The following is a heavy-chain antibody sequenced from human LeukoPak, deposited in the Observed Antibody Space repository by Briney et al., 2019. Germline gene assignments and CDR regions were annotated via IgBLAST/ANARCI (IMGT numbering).Heavy chain of an antibody. CDR1: GGSFSSYY. CDR2: INHSGST. CDR3: ARGPDVGSGALRYFDH. V-gene: IGHV4-34*01. Sequence: SETLSLTCAVSGGSFSSYYWCWFRRPPGKGLEWMGEINHSGSTNYNPSLNSPVTISVHTSKHQFSLMLRSVTAADTAVYYCARGPDVGSGALRYFDHGGGRTLVRVSS. D-gene: IGHD6-25*01. J-gene: IGHJ4*02.